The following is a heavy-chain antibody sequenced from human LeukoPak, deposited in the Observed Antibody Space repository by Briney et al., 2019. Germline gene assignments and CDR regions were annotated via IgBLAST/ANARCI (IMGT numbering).Heavy chain of an antibody. CDR1: GFTFSSYG. J-gene: IGHJ4*02. CDR2: ITDDGTTT. D-gene: IGHD3-16*01. CDR3: AKEQGFAKPYDF. V-gene: IGHV3-23*01. Sequence: GGSLRLSCAASGFTFSSYGMNWVRQAPGKGLEWVSAITDDGTTTFYADSVKGRFTISRDNSKNTLYFQMNSLTADDTAVYYCAKEQGFAKPYDFGGQGTLVTVSS.